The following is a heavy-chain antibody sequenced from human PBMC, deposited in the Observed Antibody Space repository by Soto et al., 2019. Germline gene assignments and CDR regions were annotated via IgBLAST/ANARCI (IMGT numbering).Heavy chain of an antibody. CDR1: GFQFSSYG. J-gene: IGHJ6*02. D-gene: IGHD6-19*01. V-gene: IGHV3-30-3*01. Sequence: AGFQFSSYGVRWVRKAPGKGLERVAVISYDGSNKYYADSVKGRFTISRDNSKNTLYLQMNSLRAEDTAVYYCARVRYSSGWYENCYYYYGLDVWGQGSTVTGSS. CDR2: ISYDGSNK. CDR3: ARVRYSSGWYENCYYYYGLDV.